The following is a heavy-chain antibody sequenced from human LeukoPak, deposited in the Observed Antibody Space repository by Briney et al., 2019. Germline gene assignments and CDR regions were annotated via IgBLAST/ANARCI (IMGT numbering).Heavy chain of an antibody. V-gene: IGHV1-46*01. CDR3: ARDGLIVVLSPGRPYYYGMDV. J-gene: IGHJ6*02. Sequence: ASVKVSCKASGYTFINHYMHWVRQAPGQGPEWMGIINPKDGTTIYAQKFQGRVTMTRDTSTDTVYMYLSSLRSEDTAVYSCARDGLIVVLSPGRPYYYGMDVWGQGTTVIVSS. D-gene: IGHD2-15*01. CDR1: GYTFINHY. CDR2: INPKDGTT.